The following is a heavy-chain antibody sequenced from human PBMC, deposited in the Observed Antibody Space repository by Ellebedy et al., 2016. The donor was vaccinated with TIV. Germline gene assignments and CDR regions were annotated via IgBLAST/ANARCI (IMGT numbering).Heavy chain of an antibody. Sequence: GESLKISCVVSGFTFSSYAMTWVRQAPGKGLEWVSTICDSATTYYADSVKGRFIISRDNAKSTVYLQMFSLRPEDTAVYYCARGVLNSGYYSDYWGRGTLVTVSS. V-gene: IGHV3-23*01. D-gene: IGHD3-22*01. CDR1: GFTFSSYA. CDR3: ARGVLNSGYYSDY. CDR2: ICDSATT. J-gene: IGHJ4*02.